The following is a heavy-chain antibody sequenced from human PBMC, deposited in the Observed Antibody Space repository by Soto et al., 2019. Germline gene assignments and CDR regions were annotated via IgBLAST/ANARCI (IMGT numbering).Heavy chain of an antibody. Sequence: GGSLRLSCSGSGFTVSSFGMHWVRQAPGKGLEHVSTLSSNGIGTYYADSVKGRFTFSRDTSKNTLYLQMGSLRTEDTAVYYCVKDMGQAAVGIRYPYGLDVWGLGTTVTVPS. CDR1: GFTVSSFG. CDR2: LSSNGIGT. J-gene: IGHJ6*02. V-gene: IGHV3-64D*06. D-gene: IGHD6-13*01. CDR3: VKDMGQAAVGIRYPYGLDV.